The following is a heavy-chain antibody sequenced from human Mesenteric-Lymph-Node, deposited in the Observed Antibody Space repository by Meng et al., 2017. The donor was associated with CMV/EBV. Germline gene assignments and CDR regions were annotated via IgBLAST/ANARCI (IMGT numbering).Heavy chain of an antibody. J-gene: IGHJ4*02. CDR3: ARGDSPYDFWSGYYKVVGRGYYFDY. CDR2: INHSGST. D-gene: IGHD3-3*01. V-gene: IGHV4-34*01. CDR1: GGSFSGYY. Sequence: SETLSLTCAVYGGSFSGYYWSWIRQPPGKGLEWIGEINHSGSTNYNPSLKSRVTISVDTSKNQFSLKLSSVTAADTAVYYCARGDSPYDFWSGYYKVVGRGYYFDYWGQGTLVTVSS.